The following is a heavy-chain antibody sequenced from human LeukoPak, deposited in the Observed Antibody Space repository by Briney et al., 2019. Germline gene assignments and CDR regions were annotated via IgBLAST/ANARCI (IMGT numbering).Heavy chain of an antibody. J-gene: IGHJ5*02. CDR3: ARTLIVVVAATAGVDWFDP. V-gene: IGHV3-21*01. CDR2: ISSSSSYI. Sequence: GGSLRLSCAASGFTFSSYSMNWVRQAPGKGLEWVSSISSSSSYIYYADSVKGRFTISRDNAKNSLYLQMNSLRAEDTAVYYCARTLIVVVAATAGVDWFDPWGQGTLVTVSS. CDR1: GFTFSSYS. D-gene: IGHD2-15*01.